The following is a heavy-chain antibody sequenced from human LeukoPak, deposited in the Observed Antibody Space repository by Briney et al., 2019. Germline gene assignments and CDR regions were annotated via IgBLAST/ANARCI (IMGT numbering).Heavy chain of an antibody. CDR1: GGSISSTRYY. D-gene: IGHD3-22*01. J-gene: IGHJ3*01. V-gene: IGHV4-39*01. Sequence: PAETLSLTCAVSGGSISSTRYYWPWIRQPPGKGLEWIGSIYYSGSTYHNPSLKSRSTLSVDTSRNQFSLRLSSVDAADTAVYYCAKAGVRYFDSSGLYAFDFWGQGTTVTVSS. CDR3: AKAGVRYFDSSGLYAFDF. CDR2: IYYSGST.